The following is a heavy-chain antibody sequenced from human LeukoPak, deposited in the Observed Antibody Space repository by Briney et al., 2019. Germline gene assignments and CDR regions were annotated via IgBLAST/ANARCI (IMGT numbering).Heavy chain of an antibody. D-gene: IGHD3-10*01. Sequence: GGSLRLSCAASGFTFSNYVMTWVRQAPGKGLEWVSGISAIGGSTYYADSVKGRFTVSRDNSKNTLYLQMNSLRAEDTAVYYCARAGSPGNYQYVMDVWGQGTTVTVSS. CDR3: ARAGSPGNYQYVMDV. CDR1: GFTFSNYV. J-gene: IGHJ6*02. CDR2: ISAIGGST. V-gene: IGHV3-23*01.